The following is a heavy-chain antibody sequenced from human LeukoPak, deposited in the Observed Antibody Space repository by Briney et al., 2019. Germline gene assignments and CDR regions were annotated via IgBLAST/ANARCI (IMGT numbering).Heavy chain of an antibody. D-gene: IGHD3-3*01. J-gene: IGHJ6*02. CDR2: IYYSGST. CDR3: ARGVPQPDRLRFLEWLIPYYYYGMDV. V-gene: IGHV4-31*03. Sequence: SETLSLTCTVSGGSISSGGYYWSWIRQHPGKGLEWIGYIYYSGSTYYNPSLKSRVTISVDTSKNQFSLKLSSVTAADTAVYYCARGVPQPDRLRFLEWLIPYYYYGMDVWGQGTTVTVSS. CDR1: GGSISSGGYY.